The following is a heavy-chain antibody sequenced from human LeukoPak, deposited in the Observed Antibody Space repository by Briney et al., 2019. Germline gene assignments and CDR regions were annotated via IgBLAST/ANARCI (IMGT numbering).Heavy chain of an antibody. CDR1: GYTFTTSY. V-gene: IGHV1-18*01. Sequence: VKVSCKASGYTFTTSYINWVRQAPGQGLEWMGWVSAYNGKTSYAQKFQGRVTMTTDSSTNTAYMDLTSLRSDDTAVYYCARGGTYYPCIDYWGQGTQVTVSS. D-gene: IGHD1-26*01. CDR3: ARGGTYYPCIDY. J-gene: IGHJ4*02. CDR2: VSAYNGKT.